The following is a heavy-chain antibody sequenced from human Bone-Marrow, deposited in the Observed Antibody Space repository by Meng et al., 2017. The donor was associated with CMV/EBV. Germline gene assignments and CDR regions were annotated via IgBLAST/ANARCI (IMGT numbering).Heavy chain of an antibody. D-gene: IGHD6-13*01. CDR1: GYSISSGYY. J-gene: IGHJ6*02. CDR3: ARVTSISSSWYPNYGMDV. V-gene: IGHV4-38-2*02. Sequence: SETLSLTCTVSGYSISSGYYWGWIRQPPGKGLEWIGSIYHSGSTYYNPSLKSRVTISVDTSKNQFSLKLSSVTAADTAVYYCARVTSISSSWYPNYGMDVWGQGTTVTVSS. CDR2: IYHSGST.